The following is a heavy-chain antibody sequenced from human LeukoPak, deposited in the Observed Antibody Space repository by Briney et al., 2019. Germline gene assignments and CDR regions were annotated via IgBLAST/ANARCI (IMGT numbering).Heavy chain of an antibody. CDR1: DGSISSSGYC. V-gene: IGHV4-39*01. CDR3: ARRGYGGQPFDY. CDR2: IYYSGST. J-gene: IGHJ4*02. D-gene: IGHD4-23*01. Sequence: PSETLSLTCTVSDGSISSSGYCWGWIRQPPGKGLEWIGSIYYSGSTYYNPSLKSRVTISVDMSKNQFSLKLTSVTAADTAVYYCARRGYGGQPFDYWGQGTLVTVSS.